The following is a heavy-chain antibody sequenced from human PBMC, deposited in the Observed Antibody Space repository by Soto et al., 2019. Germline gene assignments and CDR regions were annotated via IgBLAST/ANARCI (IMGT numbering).Heavy chain of an antibody. J-gene: IGHJ4*02. D-gene: IGHD1-26*01. CDR3: ARRGSGSYYDY. Sequence: EVQLLESGGGLVQPGGSLRLSCAASGFTFSSYAMRWVRQAPVKGLEWVSAISGSGGSTYYADSVKGQFTISRDNSKKSLYLQMNSLRAEDTAVYYCARRGSGSYYDYWGQGTLVTVSS. CDR2: ISGSGGST. CDR1: GFTFSSYA. V-gene: IGHV3-23*01.